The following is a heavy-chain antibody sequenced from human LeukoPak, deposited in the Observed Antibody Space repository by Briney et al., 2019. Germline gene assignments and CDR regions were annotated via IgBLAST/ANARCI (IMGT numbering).Heavy chain of an antibody. D-gene: IGHD5-18*01. Sequence: GGSLRLSCAASGFTFSSYAMSWVRQAPGKGLEWVSAISGSGGSTYYADSVKGRFTISRDNSKNTLYLQMNSLRAEDTAVYYCARFGSLVYSYGLDYWGQGTLVTASS. V-gene: IGHV3-23*01. CDR3: ARFGSLVYSYGLDY. CDR2: ISGSGGST. CDR1: GFTFSSYA. J-gene: IGHJ4*02.